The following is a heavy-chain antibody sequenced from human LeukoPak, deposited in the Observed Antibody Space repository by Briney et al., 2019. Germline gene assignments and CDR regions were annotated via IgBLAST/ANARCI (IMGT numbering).Heavy chain of an antibody. CDR2: IDHRGDT. V-gene: IGHV4-34*01. D-gene: IGHD5-24*01. CDR3: ARGATISETGYFDF. J-gene: IGHJ4*03. CDR1: GGSFTRYY. Sequence: PSETLSLTCAVYGGSFTRYYWSWIRQSPGKGLEWIAEIDHRGDTNYNPSVKSRVTVSVDTSKNQFSLKVRSLSAADTAVYYCARGATISETGYFDFWGQGTPVTVSS.